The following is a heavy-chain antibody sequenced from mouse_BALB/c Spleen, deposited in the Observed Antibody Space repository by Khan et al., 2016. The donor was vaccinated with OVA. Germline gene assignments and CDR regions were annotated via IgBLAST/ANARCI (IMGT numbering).Heavy chain of an antibody. CDR2: IRYSGST. CDR1: GYSITSGYG. D-gene: IGHD1-2*01. J-gene: IGHJ2*01. Sequence: EVQLVESGPGLVKPSQSLSLTCTVTGYSITSGYGWNWIRQFPGNKLEWMGYIRYSGSTNYNPSLKSRISITRDTSKNQFFLQLNSVTTEDTATYYCARTARIKYWGKGTTLTVSS. V-gene: IGHV3-1*02. CDR3: ARTARIKY.